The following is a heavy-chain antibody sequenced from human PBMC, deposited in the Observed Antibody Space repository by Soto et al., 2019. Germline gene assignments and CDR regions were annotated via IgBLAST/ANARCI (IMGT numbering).Heavy chain of an antibody. V-gene: IGHV3-15*01. CDR3: TTDLYYYDSSGYHQFDY. Sequence: PGGSLRLSCAASGFTFSNAWMSWVRQAPGKGLEWVGRIKSKTDGGTTDYAAPVKGRFTISRDDSKNTLYLQMNSLKTEDTAVYYCTTDLYYYDSSGYHQFDYWGQGTLVTVSS. J-gene: IGHJ4*02. CDR2: IKSKTDGGTT. D-gene: IGHD3-22*01. CDR1: GFTFSNAW.